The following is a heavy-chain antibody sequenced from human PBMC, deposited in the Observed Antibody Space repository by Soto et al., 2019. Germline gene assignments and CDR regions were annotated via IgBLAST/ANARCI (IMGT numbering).Heavy chain of an antibody. CDR2: MNPNSGNT. CDR1: GYTFTSYD. V-gene: IGHV1-8*01. D-gene: IGHD3-22*01. CDR3: AREDYYDSSGYYYYYYGRDV. J-gene: IGHJ6*02. Sequence: ASVKVSCKASGYTFTSYDINWVRQATGQGLEWMGWMNPNSGNTGYAQKFQGRVTMTRNTSISTAYMELSSLRSEDTAVYYCAREDYYDSSGYYYYYYGRDVWGQGTTVTVSS.